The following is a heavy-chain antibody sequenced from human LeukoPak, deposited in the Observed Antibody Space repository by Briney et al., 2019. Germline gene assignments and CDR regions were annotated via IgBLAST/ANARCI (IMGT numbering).Heavy chain of an antibody. J-gene: IGHJ4*02. CDR3: ARDLNDYGDYSSL. CDR2: ISYDGSNK. Sequence: GGSPRLSCAASGFTFSSYAMHWVRQAPGKGLEWVAVISYDGSNKYYADSVKGRLTISRDNSKNTLYLQMNSLRAEDTAVYYCARDLNDYGDYSSLWGQGTLVTVSS. V-gene: IGHV3-30*04. D-gene: IGHD4-17*01. CDR1: GFTFSSYA.